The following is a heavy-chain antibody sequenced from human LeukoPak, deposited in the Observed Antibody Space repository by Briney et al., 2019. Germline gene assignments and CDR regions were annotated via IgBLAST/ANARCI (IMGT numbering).Heavy chain of an antibody. CDR1: GGTFSSYG. V-gene: IGHV1-18*01. J-gene: IGHJ3*02. CDR2: ISAYNGNT. D-gene: IGHD1-26*01. Sequence: ASVKVSCKASGGTFSSYGISWVRQAPGQGLEWMGWISAYNGNTNYAQKLQGRVTMTTDTSTSTAYMELRSLRSDDTAVYYCARDMRSYFDAFDIWGQGTMVTVSS. CDR3: ARDMRSYFDAFDI.